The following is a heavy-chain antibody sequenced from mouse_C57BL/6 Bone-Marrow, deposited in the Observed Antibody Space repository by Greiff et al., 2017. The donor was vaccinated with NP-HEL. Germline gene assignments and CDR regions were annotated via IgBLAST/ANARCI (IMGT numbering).Heavy chain of an antibody. CDR2: ISDGGSYT. V-gene: IGHV5-4*03. D-gene: IGHD2-4*01. Sequence: EVKVEESGGGLVKPGGSLKLSCAASGFTFSSSAMSWVRQTPEKRLEWVATISDGGSYTYYPDNVKGRFPISRDNAKNNLYLQMSHLKSEDTAMYYCARGGYDYDVGSDYWGQGTTLTVSS. CDR1: GFTFSSSA. CDR3: ARGGYDYDVGSDY. J-gene: IGHJ2*01.